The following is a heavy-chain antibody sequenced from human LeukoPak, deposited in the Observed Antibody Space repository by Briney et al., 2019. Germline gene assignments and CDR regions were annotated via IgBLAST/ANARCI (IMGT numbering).Heavy chain of an antibody. D-gene: IGHD4-17*01. V-gene: IGHV3-21*01. CDR3: ATIDYGAFDI. Sequence: GGSLRLSCAASGFTFSSYSMNWVRQAPGKGLEWVSCISSSSSYISYADSVKGRFTISRDNAKNSLYLQMNSLRAEDTAVYYCATIDYGAFDIWGQGTMVTVSS. CDR1: GFTFSSYS. CDR2: ISSSSSYI. J-gene: IGHJ3*02.